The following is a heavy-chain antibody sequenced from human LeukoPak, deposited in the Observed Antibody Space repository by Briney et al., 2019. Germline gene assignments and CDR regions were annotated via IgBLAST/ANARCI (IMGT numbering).Heavy chain of an antibody. J-gene: IGHJ4*02. Sequence: SQTLSLTCTVSGGSISSGDYYWSWIRQPPGKGLEWIGYIYHSGGTYYNPSLKSRVTISVDTSKNQFSLKLSSVTAADTAVYYCARVPQYGDYYDYWGQGTLVTVSS. D-gene: IGHD4-17*01. CDR2: IYHSGGT. CDR3: ARVPQYGDYYDY. CDR1: GGSISSGDYY. V-gene: IGHV4-30-4*01.